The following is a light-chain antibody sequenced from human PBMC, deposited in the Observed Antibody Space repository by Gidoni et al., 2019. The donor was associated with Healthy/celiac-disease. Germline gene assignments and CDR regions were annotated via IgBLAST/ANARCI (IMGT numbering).Light chain of an antibody. Sequence: QSVLTQPPSASGTPGQRVTISWSGSSSNIGSNTVNWYQQLPGTSPKLLIYSNNQRPSGVPVRFSGSKSGTSASLAISGLQSEDEADYYGAAWDDILNGYVFGTGTKVTVL. CDR2: SNN. CDR1: SSNIGSNT. J-gene: IGLJ1*01. V-gene: IGLV1-44*01. CDR3: AAWDDILNGYV.